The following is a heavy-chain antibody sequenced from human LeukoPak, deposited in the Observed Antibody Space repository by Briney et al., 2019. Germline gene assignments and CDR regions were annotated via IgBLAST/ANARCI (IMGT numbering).Heavy chain of an antibody. D-gene: IGHD4-17*01. CDR1: GFTFDDYA. Sequence: GGSLRLSCAASGFTFDDYAMHWVRQAPGKGPEWVSGISWNSGSIGYADSVKGRFTISRDNAKNSLYLQMNSLRAEDTALYYCAKARPHDYGDYFDYWGQGTLVTVSS. V-gene: IGHV3-9*01. CDR3: AKARPHDYGDYFDY. CDR2: ISWNSGSI. J-gene: IGHJ4*02.